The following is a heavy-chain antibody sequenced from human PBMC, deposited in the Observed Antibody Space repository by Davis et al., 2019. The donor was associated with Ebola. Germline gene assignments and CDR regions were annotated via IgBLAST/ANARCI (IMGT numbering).Heavy chain of an antibody. CDR1: GFTFSGYS. CDR2: ISSSGTI. D-gene: IGHD5-12*01. V-gene: IGHV3-48*04. CDR3: ASLHDSGYVSDY. J-gene: IGHJ4*02. Sequence: LSLTCAASGFTFSGYSMNWVRQAPGKGLEWVSYISSSGTIYYTDSVKGRFTISRDNAKNLMYLQLNGLRGEDTAVYYCASLHDSGYVSDYWGQGTLVTVSS.